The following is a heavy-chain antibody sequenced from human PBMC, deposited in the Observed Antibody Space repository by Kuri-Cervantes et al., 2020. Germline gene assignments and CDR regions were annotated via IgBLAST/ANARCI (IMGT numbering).Heavy chain of an antibody. CDR3: ATVSLYYYGMDV. Sequence: ASVNVSRQVSGYTLTELSMRWARQAPGKGLAWMGGFDPEDGETIYAQKFQGRVAMTEDTSTDTAYMELSSLRSEDTAGYYCATVSLYYYGMDVWGQGTTVTVSS. V-gene: IGHV1-24*01. CDR1: GYTLTELS. CDR2: FDPEDGET. J-gene: IGHJ6*02.